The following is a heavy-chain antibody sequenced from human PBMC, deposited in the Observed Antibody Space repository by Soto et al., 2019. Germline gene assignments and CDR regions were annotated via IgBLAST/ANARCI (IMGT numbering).Heavy chain of an antibody. J-gene: IGHJ5*02. V-gene: IGHV1-8*01. D-gene: IGHD3-3*01. CDR3: ARGSPTIFGVVVYWFDP. CDR2: MNPNSGNT. CDR1: GYTFTSYD. Sequence: ASVKVSCKASGYTFTSYDINWVRQATGQGLEWMGWMNPNSGNTGYAQKFQGRVTMTRNTSISTAYMELSSLRSEDTAVYYCARGSPTIFGVVVYWFDPWGEGTLVTLSS.